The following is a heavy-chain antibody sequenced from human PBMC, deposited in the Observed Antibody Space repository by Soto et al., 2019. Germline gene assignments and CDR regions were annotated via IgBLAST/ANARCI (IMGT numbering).Heavy chain of an antibody. V-gene: IGHV3-49*03. Sequence: GGSLRLSCTASGFTFGDYAMSWFRQAPGKGLEWVGFIRSKAYGGTTEYAASVKGRFTISRDDSKSIAYLQMNSLKTEDTAVYYCTREKYCSGGSCYSKAEYFQHWGQGTLVTVSS. D-gene: IGHD2-15*01. CDR2: IRSKAYGGTT. J-gene: IGHJ1*01. CDR3: TREKYCSGGSCYSKAEYFQH. CDR1: GFTFGDYA.